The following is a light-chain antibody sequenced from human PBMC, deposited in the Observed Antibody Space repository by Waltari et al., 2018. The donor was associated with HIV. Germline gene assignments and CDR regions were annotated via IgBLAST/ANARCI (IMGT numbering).Light chain of an antibody. J-gene: IGLJ2*01. V-gene: IGLV1-44*01. CDR3: AAWDDSLNAVV. CDR1: SSNIGSNT. CDR2: SNN. Sequence: QPVLTQPPSASGTPGQGVTISCSGSSSNIGSNTVNWYQQLPGTAPKLLIYSNNQRPSGVPDRFSGSKSGTSASLAISGLQSEDEGDYYCAAWDDSLNAVVFGGGTKLTVL.